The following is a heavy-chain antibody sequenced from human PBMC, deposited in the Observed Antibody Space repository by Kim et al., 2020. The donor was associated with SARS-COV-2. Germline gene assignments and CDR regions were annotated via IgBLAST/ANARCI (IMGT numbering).Heavy chain of an antibody. CDR2: INSDESST. D-gene: IGHD3-10*01. Sequence: WGSLRLSCAASGFTFSSYWMHWVRQAPGKGLVWVSRINSDESSTSYADSVKGRFTISRDNAKNTLYLQMNSLRAEDTAVYYCARSVRSLDAFDIWGQGTMVTVSS. J-gene: IGHJ3*02. CDR3: ARSVRSLDAFDI. CDR1: GFTFSSYW. V-gene: IGHV3-74*01.